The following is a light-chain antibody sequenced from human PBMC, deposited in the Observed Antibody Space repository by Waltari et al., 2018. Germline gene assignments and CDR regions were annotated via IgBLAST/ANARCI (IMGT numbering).Light chain of an antibody. J-gene: IGLJ2*01. V-gene: IGLV2-14*03. CDR3: SSYTSSGTLVL. Sequence: QSALTQPASVSGSPGQSITISCTGTSSDVGGYKYVSWYQQHPGKAPKLMIYDVNNRPSAMSNRFSGSKSGNTASLTISGLQAEDEADYYCSSYTSSGTLVLFGGGTKLTVL. CDR1: SSDVGGYKY. CDR2: DVN.